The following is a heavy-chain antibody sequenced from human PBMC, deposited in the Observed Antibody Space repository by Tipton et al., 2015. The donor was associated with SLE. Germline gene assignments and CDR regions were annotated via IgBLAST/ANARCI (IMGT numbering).Heavy chain of an antibody. Sequence: TLSLTCTVSGGSISSGGYYWSWIRQHPGKGLEWIGYIYFSGSTYYNPSLKSRVTISVDTSKNQFSLKLSSVTAADTAVYYCARDRITIFVVWGQGTLVTVSS. V-gene: IGHV4-31*03. J-gene: IGHJ4*02. CDR2: IYFSGST. D-gene: IGHD3-3*01. CDR3: ARDRITIFVV. CDR1: GGSISSGGYY.